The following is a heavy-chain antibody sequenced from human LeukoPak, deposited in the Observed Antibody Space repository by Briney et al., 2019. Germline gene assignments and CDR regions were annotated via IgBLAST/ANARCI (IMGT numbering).Heavy chain of an antibody. V-gene: IGHV1-8*03. D-gene: IGHD3-16*02. CDR1: GYTFTSYD. J-gene: IGHJ6*03. CDR3: ARGRGGAITGYYMDV. CDR2: MNPNSGNT. Sequence: GASVKVSCKASGYTFTSYDINWMRQATGQGLEWMGWMNPNSGNTGYAQKFQGRVTITRNTSISTAYMELSSLRSEDTAVYYCARGRGGAITGYYMDVWGKGTTVTVSS.